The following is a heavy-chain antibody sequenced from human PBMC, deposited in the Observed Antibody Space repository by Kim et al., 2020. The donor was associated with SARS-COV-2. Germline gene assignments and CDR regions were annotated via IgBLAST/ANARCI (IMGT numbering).Heavy chain of an antibody. CDR2: ISYEGSTQ. V-gene: IGHV3-30*10. D-gene: IGHD1-26*01. Sequence: GGSLRLSCAVSGFTFSSHVMHWVRQAPGKGLEWVALISYEGSTQRYTDSVRGRFTVSRDQSKNTLFPQMNSLRPEDTAVYYCARNLVGDTDLGPRGQGTLVTVSS. CDR1: GFTFSSHV. CDR3: ARNLVGDTDLGP. J-gene: IGHJ5*02.